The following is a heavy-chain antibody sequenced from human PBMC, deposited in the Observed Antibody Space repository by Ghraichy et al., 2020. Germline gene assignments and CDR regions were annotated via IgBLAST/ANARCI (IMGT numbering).Heavy chain of an antibody. CDR2: IWNDGSNQ. V-gene: IGHV3-33*01. CDR1: GFTFASYG. D-gene: IGHD3-16*01. J-gene: IGHJ4*02. Sequence: GGSLRLSCAASGFTFASYGMHWVRQAPGKGLEWVAVIWNDGSNQFYIDSVKGRFTISRDNSQNTLYLQMNSLRAEDTAMYYCARDLNWGEFDCWGQGTL. CDR3: ARDLNWGEFDC.